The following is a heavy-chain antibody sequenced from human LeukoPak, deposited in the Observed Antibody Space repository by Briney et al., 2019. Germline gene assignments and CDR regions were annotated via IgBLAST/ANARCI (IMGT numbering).Heavy chain of an antibody. J-gene: IGHJ4*02. D-gene: IGHD4-23*01. CDR2: ISGSGGST. CDR3: AKAFDYGGRFDY. Sequence: GGSLRLSCAASGFMFSSYWMSWVRQAPGKGLEWVSAISGSGGSTYYADSVKGRFTISRDNSKNTLYLQMNSLRAEDTAVYYCAKAFDYGGRFDYWGQGTLVTVSS. V-gene: IGHV3-23*01. CDR1: GFMFSSYW.